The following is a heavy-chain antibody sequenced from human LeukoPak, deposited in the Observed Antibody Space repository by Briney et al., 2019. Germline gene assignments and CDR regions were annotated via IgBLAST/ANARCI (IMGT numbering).Heavy chain of an antibody. J-gene: IGHJ4*02. Sequence: GGSLRLSCAASGFTFSSYSMNWVRQAPGKGLEWVSSISSSSSSYVYYADSVKGRFTISRDNAKNSLYLQMNSLRAEDTAVYYCARAGIAVAGYDYWGQGTLVTVSS. CDR3: ARAGIAVAGYDY. D-gene: IGHD6-19*01. CDR2: ISSSSSSYV. CDR1: GFTFSSYS. V-gene: IGHV3-21*01.